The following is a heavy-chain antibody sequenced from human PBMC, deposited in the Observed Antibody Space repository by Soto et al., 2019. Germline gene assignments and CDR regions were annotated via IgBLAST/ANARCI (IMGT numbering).Heavy chain of an antibody. Sequence: QVQLQESGPGLLKPSQTLSLTCTVSGGSISSGGYYWNWIRQHPGKGREGIGYIYYSGYTYYNPSLKSRVTISVAPSKNQFSLQLSSVTAADPAVYYCAREPSIWGQGTLFTVSS. CDR2: IYYSGYT. CDR1: GGSISSGGYY. CDR3: AREPSI. J-gene: IGHJ4*02. V-gene: IGHV4-31*03.